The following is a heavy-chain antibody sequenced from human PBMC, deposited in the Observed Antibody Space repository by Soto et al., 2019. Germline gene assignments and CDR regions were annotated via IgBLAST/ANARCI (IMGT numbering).Heavy chain of an antibody. CDR3: ANLGDCISTSCEPVVPAGYSSRWPLLAY. V-gene: IGHV3-23*01. D-gene: IGHD2-2*01. CDR1: GFTFTTNA. CDR2: ITDTGGTT. J-gene: IGHJ4*02. Sequence: GGSLRLSCAAPGFTFTTNAMTWVRQAPGKGLKWVSGITDTGGTTYYADSVKGRFTISRDNSKNTLYLQMNSLRAEDTAVYYCANLGDCISTSCEPVVPAGYSSRWPLLAYWGQGTLVTVSA.